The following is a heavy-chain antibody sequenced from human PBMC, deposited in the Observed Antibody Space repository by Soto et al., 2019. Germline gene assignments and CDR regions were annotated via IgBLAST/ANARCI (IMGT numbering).Heavy chain of an antibody. CDR3: AREPNWD. Sequence: QVQLVESGGGVVQPGGSLRLACAASGFTFNTHAMHWLRQAPGKGPEWVAVISSDGTNRYHAESVRGRFTISRGNSKNTVYLHMSYLRIDDTAVFYCAREPNWDWGQGTLVTVAS. D-gene: IGHD1-1*01. CDR2: ISSDGTNR. CDR1: GFTFNTHA. J-gene: IGHJ1*01. V-gene: IGHV3-30-3*01.